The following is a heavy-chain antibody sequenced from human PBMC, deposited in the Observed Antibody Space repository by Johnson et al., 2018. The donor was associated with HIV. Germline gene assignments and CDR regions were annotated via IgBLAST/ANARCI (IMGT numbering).Heavy chain of an antibody. Sequence: QVQLVESGGGVVQPGRSLRLSCAASGFTFSSYAMHWVRQAPGKGLEWVAFIRYDGSNKYYADSVKGRFTISRENAKNSLYLQMNSLRAGDTAVYYCARARDSWSSSGLSRDNAFDIWGQGTMVTVSS. CDR2: IRYDGSNK. CDR1: GFTFSSYA. CDR3: ARARDSWSSSGLSRDNAFDI. V-gene: IGHV3-30*14. D-gene: IGHD6-13*01. J-gene: IGHJ3*02.